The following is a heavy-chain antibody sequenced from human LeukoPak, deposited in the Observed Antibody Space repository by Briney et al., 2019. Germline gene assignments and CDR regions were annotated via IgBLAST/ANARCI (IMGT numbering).Heavy chain of an antibody. Sequence: GESLKISCKTSGYSFTSYWIAWVRQMPGKGLEWMGIIYPGDSDTRYSPSFQGQVTISADKSISTAYLQWSSLKASDTAMYYCARQWTAAGYNWFDPWGQGTLVTVSS. CDR2: IYPGDSDT. D-gene: IGHD6-13*01. CDR3: ARQWTAAGYNWFDP. V-gene: IGHV5-51*01. J-gene: IGHJ5*02. CDR1: GYSFTSYW.